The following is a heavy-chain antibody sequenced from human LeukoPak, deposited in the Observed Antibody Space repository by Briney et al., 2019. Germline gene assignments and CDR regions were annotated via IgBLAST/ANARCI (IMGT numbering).Heavy chain of an antibody. CDR3: ARVWLPLGYYFDY. J-gene: IGHJ4*02. V-gene: IGHV4-61*01. CDR2: IYHSGNT. D-gene: IGHD3-22*01. CDR1: GGSVSSGSYY. Sequence: KPSETLSLTCTVSGGSVSSGSYYWSWIRQPPGKGLDWIGYIYHSGNTNYNPSLKSRVSISVDTSKNQFSLKVTSVTAADTAVYYCARVWLPLGYYFDYWGQGTLVTVSS.